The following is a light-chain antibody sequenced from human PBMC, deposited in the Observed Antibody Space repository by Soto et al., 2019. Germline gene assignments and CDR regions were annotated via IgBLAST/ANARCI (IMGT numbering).Light chain of an antibody. CDR1: SSDIGKYKY. CDR2: EVN. CDR3: ASQTSPNMWI. Sequence: QSALTQPASVSGSPGQSITFPCTGTSSDIGKYKYVSWFQQLPGEAPRLIIYEVNSRPSGISDRFSGSKSGNSASLTISGLQPEDESTYYCASQTSPNMWIFGGGTKLTVL. V-gene: IGLV2-14*01. J-gene: IGLJ2*01.